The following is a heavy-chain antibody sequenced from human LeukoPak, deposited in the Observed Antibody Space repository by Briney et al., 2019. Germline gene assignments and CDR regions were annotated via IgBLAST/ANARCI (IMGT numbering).Heavy chain of an antibody. CDR1: GITFSNHA. CDR2: INPNGGST. J-gene: IGHJ6*04. CDR3: ATSGSYYTPV. D-gene: IGHD1-26*01. Sequence: GGSLRLSCQASGITFSNHALDWVRQAPGKGLEYVAAINPNGGSTSYVDSVKGRFIISRDNSRNTLYLQMGDLRVDDTAVYYCATSGSYYTPVWGKGTTVIVSS. V-gene: IGHV3-64*02.